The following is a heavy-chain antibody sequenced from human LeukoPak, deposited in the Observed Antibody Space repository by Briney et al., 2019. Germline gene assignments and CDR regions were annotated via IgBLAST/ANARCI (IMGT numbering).Heavy chain of an antibody. CDR3: ARRDYSSSWKLGFDY. CDR1: GGSISSSSYY. J-gene: IGHJ4*02. D-gene: IGHD6-13*01. V-gene: IGHV4-39*01. CDR2: IYYSGST. Sequence: PSETLSLTCTVSGGSISSSSYYWGWIRQPPGKGLEWSGSIYYSGSTYYNPSLKSRVTISVDTSKNQFSLKLSSVTAADTAVYYCARRDYSSSWKLGFDYWGQGTLVTVSS.